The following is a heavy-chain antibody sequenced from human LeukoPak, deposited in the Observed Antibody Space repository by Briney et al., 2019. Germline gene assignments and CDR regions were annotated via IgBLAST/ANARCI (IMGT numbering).Heavy chain of an antibody. D-gene: IGHD3-16*01. J-gene: IGHJ4*02. V-gene: IGHV1-2*02. CDR2: INPNNGDT. Sequence: ASVKVSCKASRGTFSSYGISWVRQAPGQGLEWMGWINPNNGDTNYARNFRGRVTLTRDTSTSTAYMELSNLRSDDTAIFYCATFGRGSGWGQGSLVTVSS. CDR3: ATFGRGSG. CDR1: RGTFSSYG.